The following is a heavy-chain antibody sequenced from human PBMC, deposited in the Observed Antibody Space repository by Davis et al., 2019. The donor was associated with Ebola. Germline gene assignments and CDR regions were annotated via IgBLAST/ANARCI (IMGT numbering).Heavy chain of an antibody. D-gene: IGHD1-1*01. Sequence: GESLKISCKASGYRFTRYWIGWVRQMPGRGLQWMGIIYPDDSDITYSPSFKGQITISVDRSISTTYLQWSSLKASDTAMYYCALLPYRTSWNDGFDFWGQGTMVTVSA. CDR1: GYRFTRYW. J-gene: IGHJ3*01. V-gene: IGHV5-51*01. CDR2: IYPDDSDI. CDR3: ALLPYRTSWNDGFDF.